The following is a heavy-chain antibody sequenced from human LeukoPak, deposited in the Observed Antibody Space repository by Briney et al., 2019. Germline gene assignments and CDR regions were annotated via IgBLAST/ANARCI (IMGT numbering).Heavy chain of an antibody. CDR3: ARSYYHDSSGRFDS. J-gene: IGHJ4*02. CDR1: GFTYTSYG. CDR2: ISGSGNSA. D-gene: IGHD3-22*01. Sequence: GGSLRLSCAASGFTYTSYGMAWVRQAPGKGLEWVSTISGSGNSAYYGDSVQGRFTISRDNSRNTVYLQMSSLRAEDTAVYYCARSYYHDSSGRFDSWGQGTLDTVSS. V-gene: IGHV3-23*01.